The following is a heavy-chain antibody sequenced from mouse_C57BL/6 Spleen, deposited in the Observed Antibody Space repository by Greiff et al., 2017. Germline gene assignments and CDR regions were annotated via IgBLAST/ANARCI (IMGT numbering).Heavy chain of an antibody. V-gene: IGHV1-18*01. CDR2: INPNNGGT. Sequence: EVQLQQSGPELVKPGASVKIPCKASGYTFTDYNMDWVKQSHGKSLEWIGAINPNNGGTIYNQKFKGKATLTVDKSSSTAYMELRSLTSEDTAVYYCARSSAAQAPDYWGKGTTLTVSS. J-gene: IGHJ2*01. D-gene: IGHD3-2*02. CDR3: ARSSAAQAPDY. CDR1: GYTFTDYN.